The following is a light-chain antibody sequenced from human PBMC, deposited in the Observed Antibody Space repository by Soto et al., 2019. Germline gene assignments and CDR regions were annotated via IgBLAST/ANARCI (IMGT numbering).Light chain of an antibody. CDR2: AAS. J-gene: IGKJ1*01. CDR3: QKYNSAHQT. CDR1: QDISNY. Sequence: DIQMTQSPSSLSASVGDRVTITCRANQDISNYLAWYQQKPGKVPNLLIYAASTLHSGVPSRFSGRGSGTDFSLTISSLQPEDVETYYCQKYNSAHQTLGQGTKVDI. V-gene: IGKV1-27*01.